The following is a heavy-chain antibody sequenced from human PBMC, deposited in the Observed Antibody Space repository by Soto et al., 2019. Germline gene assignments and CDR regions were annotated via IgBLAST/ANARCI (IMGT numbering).Heavy chain of an antibody. CDR3: ARGALVAAKDY. Sequence: EVQLVESGGGLVQPGGSLRLSCAASGFTFSSYCMHWVRQAPGKGLVWVSRINSDGSSTNYADSVKGRFTISRDNAKNTLYLQMSSLRAEDTAVYYCARGALVAAKDYWGQGTLVTVSS. CDR2: INSDGSST. CDR1: GFTFSSYC. J-gene: IGHJ4*02. V-gene: IGHV3-74*01. D-gene: IGHD2-2*01.